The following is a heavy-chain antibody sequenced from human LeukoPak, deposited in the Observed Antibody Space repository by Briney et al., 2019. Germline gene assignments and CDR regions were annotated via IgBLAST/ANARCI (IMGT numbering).Heavy chain of an antibody. J-gene: IGHJ4*02. CDR2: IDTNTGAT. Sequence: ASVKVSRKASGYTFTAYYIHWVRQAPGQGREWMGGIDTNTGATKYAQKFQGRVTITRDTSTGTAYMELSSLISGDTALYYCASEAFCAGGSCNVQRVASWGQGTLVTVSS. CDR1: GYTFTAYY. CDR3: ASEAFCAGGSCNVQRVAS. D-gene: IGHD2-8*02. V-gene: IGHV1-2*02.